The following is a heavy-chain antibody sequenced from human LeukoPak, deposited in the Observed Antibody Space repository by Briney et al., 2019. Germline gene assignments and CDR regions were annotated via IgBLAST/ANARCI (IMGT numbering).Heavy chain of an antibody. D-gene: IGHD4-17*01. V-gene: IGHV4-39*07. Sequence: SETLSFTCTVSGGSISSSSYYWGWIRQPPGKGLEWIGSIYYSGSTYYNPSLKSRVTISVDTSKNQFSLKLSSVTAADTAVYYCARDYGGFDYWGQGTLVTVSS. CDR1: GGSISSSSYY. CDR2: IYYSGST. CDR3: ARDYGGFDY. J-gene: IGHJ4*02.